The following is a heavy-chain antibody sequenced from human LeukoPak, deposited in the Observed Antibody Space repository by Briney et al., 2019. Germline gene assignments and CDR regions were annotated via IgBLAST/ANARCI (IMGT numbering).Heavy chain of an antibody. Sequence: PGGSLRLSCAASGFTFSSYAMSWVRQAPGKGLEWVSAISGSGGSTYYADSVKGRFTISRDNSKNTLYLQMNSLRAEDTAVYYCARSRVAARYFDYWGQGTLVTVSS. V-gene: IGHV3-23*01. CDR2: ISGSGGST. J-gene: IGHJ4*02. CDR3: ARSRVAARYFDY. CDR1: GFTFSSYA. D-gene: IGHD6-6*01.